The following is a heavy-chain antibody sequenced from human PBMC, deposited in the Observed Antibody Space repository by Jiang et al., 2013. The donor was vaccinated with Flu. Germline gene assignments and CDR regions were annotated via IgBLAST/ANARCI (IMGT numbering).Heavy chain of an antibody. Sequence: EVKKPGAVSEGSCKASGYTFTSYYMHWVRQAPGQGLEWMGIINPSGGSTSYAQKFQGRVTMTRDTSTSTVYMELSSLRSEDTAVYYCARGPGPATVTYIFDYWGQGTLVTVSS. D-gene: IGHD4-11*01. J-gene: IGHJ4*02. CDR2: INPSGGST. CDR3: ARGPGPATVTYIFDY. V-gene: IGHV1-46*01. CDR1: GYTFTSYY.